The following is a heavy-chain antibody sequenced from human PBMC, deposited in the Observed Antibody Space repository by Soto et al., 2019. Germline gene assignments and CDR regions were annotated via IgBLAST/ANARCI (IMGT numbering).Heavy chain of an antibody. Sequence: PSETLSITCTVSGVSISSGGYYWSWIRQHPGKGLEWIGSIYYSGSTYYNPSLKSRVTISVDTSKNQFSLRLSSVTAADTAVYFCARGVVGATAPDYWGQGTLVTVSS. J-gene: IGHJ4*02. CDR3: ARGVVGATAPDY. D-gene: IGHD1-26*01. CDR1: GVSISSGGYY. CDR2: IYYSGST. V-gene: IGHV4-39*01.